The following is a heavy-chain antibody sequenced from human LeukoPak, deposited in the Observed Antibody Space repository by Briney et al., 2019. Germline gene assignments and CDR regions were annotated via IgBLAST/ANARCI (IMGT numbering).Heavy chain of an antibody. CDR2: ERDSADTT. D-gene: IGHD3-10*01. V-gene: IGHV3-23*01. Sequence: PGGSLRLSCAASGFTFATYGMSWVSQAPGKGLEWVSVERDSADTTHYADSVKGRFFISRDNSKNTVHLQMNSLRAEDTAVYYCAKDSFTVVRGVGSDDGFAVWGQGTMVTVPS. CDR1: GFTFATYG. CDR3: AKDSFTVVRGVGSDDGFAV. J-gene: IGHJ3*01.